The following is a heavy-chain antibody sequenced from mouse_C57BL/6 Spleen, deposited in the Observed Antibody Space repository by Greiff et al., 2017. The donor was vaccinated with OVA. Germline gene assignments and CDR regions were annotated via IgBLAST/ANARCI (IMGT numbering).Heavy chain of an antibody. CDR3: ARLISYAMDY. V-gene: IGHV5-6*01. Sequence: EVKLVESGGDLVKPGGSLKLSCAASGFTFSSYGMSWVRQTPDKRLEWVATISSGGSYTYYPDSVKGRFTISRDNAKNTLYLQMSSLKSEDTAMYYCARLISYAMDYWGQGTSVTVSS. J-gene: IGHJ4*01. CDR1: GFTFSSYG. CDR2: ISSGGSYT.